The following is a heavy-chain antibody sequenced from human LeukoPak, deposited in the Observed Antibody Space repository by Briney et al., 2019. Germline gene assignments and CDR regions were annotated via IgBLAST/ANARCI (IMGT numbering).Heavy chain of an antibody. J-gene: IGHJ4*02. CDR1: AFTFSNYG. Sequence: GGSLRLSCAASAFTFSNYGMHWVRQAPGKGLEWVAFIRYDGSNKYYADSVKGRFTISRDNSKNTLSLQMNSLRAEDTAVYYCAQDATDFDSSGQTYFDNWGQGTLVTVSS. D-gene: IGHD3-22*01. CDR3: AQDATDFDSSGQTYFDN. V-gene: IGHV3-30*02. CDR2: IRYDGSNK.